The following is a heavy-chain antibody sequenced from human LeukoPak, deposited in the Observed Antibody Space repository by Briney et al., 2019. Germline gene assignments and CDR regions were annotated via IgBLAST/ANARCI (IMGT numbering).Heavy chain of an antibody. Sequence: GGSLRLSCAGSGFAFSSFEMNWVRQAPGKGLEWVSYISSSGSSIYYADSVKGRFTIFRDNAKKSLYLQMKSLRAEDTAVYYCARDEDMVATIPSFFDYWGQGTLVTVSS. V-gene: IGHV3-48*03. CDR3: ARDEDMVATIPSFFDY. D-gene: IGHD5-12*01. CDR2: ISSSGSSI. CDR1: GFAFSSFE. J-gene: IGHJ4*02.